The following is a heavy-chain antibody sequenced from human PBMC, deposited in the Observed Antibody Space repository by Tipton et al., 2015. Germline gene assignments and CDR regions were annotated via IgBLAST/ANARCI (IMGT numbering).Heavy chain of an antibody. V-gene: IGHV4-59*01. CDR2: IYSSATT. D-gene: IGHD4-17*01. Sequence: GLVKPSQTLSLTCTVSGGSISGYYWNWIRQSPGKGLEWIGYIYSSATTSYSSALRSRVTISVDTSKNQFSLNLRSVTAADTAVYFCARGDPTVKPHYFDYWGQGTLVTVSS. CDR3: ARGDPTVKPHYFDY. J-gene: IGHJ4*02. CDR1: GGSISGYY.